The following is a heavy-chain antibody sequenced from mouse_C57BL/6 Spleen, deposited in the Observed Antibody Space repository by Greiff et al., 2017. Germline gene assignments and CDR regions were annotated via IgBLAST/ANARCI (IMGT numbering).Heavy chain of an antibody. CDR2: IDPANGNT. D-gene: IGHD2-1*01. CDR1: GFNIKNTY. Sequence: VQLQQSVAELVRPGASVKLSCTASGFNIKNTYMNWVKQRPEQGLEWIGRIDPANGNTKYAPKFQGKATITADTSSNTAYLQLSSLTSEDTAIYYCARTYGNGAMDYWGQGTSVTVSS. CDR3: ARTYGNGAMDY. V-gene: IGHV14-3*01. J-gene: IGHJ4*01.